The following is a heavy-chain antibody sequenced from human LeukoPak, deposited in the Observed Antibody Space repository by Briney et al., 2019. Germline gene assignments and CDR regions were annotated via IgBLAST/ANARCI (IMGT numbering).Heavy chain of an antibody. CDR3: ARDYRIAAAE. CDR2: INTNTGNP. CDR1: GYTSTSYA. D-gene: IGHD6-13*01. V-gene: IGHV7-4-1*02. Sequence: ASVKVSCTASGYTSTSYAMNWVRQAPGQGLEWMGWINTNTGNPTYAQGFTGRVVFSLDPSVSTAYLQISTLKAEDTAVYYCARDYRIAAAEWGQGTLVTVSS. J-gene: IGHJ4*02.